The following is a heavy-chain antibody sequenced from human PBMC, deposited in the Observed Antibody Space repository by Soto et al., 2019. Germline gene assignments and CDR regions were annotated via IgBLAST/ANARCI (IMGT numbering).Heavy chain of an antibody. CDR1: GGTFSSYS. J-gene: IGHJ4*02. Sequence: QVQLVQSGAEVKKPGSSVKVSCKASGGTFSSYSINWVRQAPVQGIEWMGEIIPIFGTANYAQKFQGRVTITANESTSTAYMEPSSLRSEDTAVYYCARDGGRHSGGIDYWGQGTLVTVSS. CDR3: ARDGGRHSGGIDY. CDR2: IIPIFGTA. V-gene: IGHV1-69*01. D-gene: IGHD1-26*01.